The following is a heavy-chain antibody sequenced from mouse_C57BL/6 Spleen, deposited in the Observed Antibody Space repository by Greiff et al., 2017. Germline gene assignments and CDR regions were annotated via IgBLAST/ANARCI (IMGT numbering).Heavy chain of an antibody. J-gene: IGHJ4*01. CDR2: IWGDGST. D-gene: IGHD4-1*01. V-gene: IGHV2-3*01. CDR1: GFSLTSYG. Sequence: VKVVESGPGLVAPSQSLSITCTVSGFSLTSYGVSWVRQPPGKGLEWLGVIWGDGSTNYHSALISRLSISKDNSKSQVFLKLNSLQTDDTATYYCARSTGTWAMDYWGQGTSVTVSS. CDR3: ARSTGTWAMDY.